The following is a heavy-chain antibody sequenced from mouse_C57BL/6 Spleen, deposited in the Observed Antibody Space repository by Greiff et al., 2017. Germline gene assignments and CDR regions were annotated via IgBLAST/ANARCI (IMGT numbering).Heavy chain of an antibody. Sequence: VQLQQSGPELVKPGASVKISCKASGYAFSSSWMNWVKQRPGKGLEWIGRIYPGDGDTNDNGKFKGKATLTEDKASSTAYMQLSSLSSEDSAVYFCARANSCYFDYWGQGTTLTVSS. J-gene: IGHJ2*01. D-gene: IGHD4-1*01. CDR1: GYAFSSSW. V-gene: IGHV1-82*01. CDR3: ARANSCYFDY. CDR2: IYPGDGDT.